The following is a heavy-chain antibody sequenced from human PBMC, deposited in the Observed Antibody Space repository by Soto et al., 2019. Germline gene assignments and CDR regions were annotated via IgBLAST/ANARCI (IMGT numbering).Heavy chain of an antibody. CDR3: ARGVDYFDY. CDR2: IWYDGSSE. V-gene: IGHV3-33*01. J-gene: IGHJ4*02. Sequence: QVQLVESGGGVVQPGRSLRLSCAASGFTFNRYGMHWVRQAPGKGLEWVAVIWYDGSSEYYVDSVKGRFTISRDNSKNTLFLQMNSLRAEDTAVYYCARGVDYFDYWGQGTLVTVSS. CDR1: GFTFNRYG.